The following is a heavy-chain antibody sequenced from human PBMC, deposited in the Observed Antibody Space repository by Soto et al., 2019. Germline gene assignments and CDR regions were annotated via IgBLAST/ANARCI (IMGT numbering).Heavy chain of an antibody. J-gene: IGHJ6*02. Sequence: PSETLSLTCTVSGGSISSSSYYWGWIRQPPGKGLEWIGSIYYSGSTYYNPSLKSRVTISVDTSKNQFSLKLSSVTAADTAVYYCASPSTMREYDYGNYHYYYYGMDVWGQGTTVTSP. CDR2: IYYSGST. CDR1: GGSISSSSYY. V-gene: IGHV4-39*01. CDR3: ASPSTMREYDYGNYHYYYYGMDV. D-gene: IGHD4-17*01.